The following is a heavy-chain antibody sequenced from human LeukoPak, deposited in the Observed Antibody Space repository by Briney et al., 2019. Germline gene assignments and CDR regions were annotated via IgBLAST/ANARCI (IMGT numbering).Heavy chain of an antibody. CDR3: ARALGVGPLDY. D-gene: IGHD3-16*01. CDR1: GFTFSSYA. CDR2: ISYDGSNK. Sequence: GRSLRLSCAASGFTFSSYAMHWVRQAPGKGLEWVAVISYDGSNKYYADSVKGRFTISRDNSKNTLYLQMNSLRAEDTAVYYCARALGVGPLDYWGRGTLVTVSS. J-gene: IGHJ4*02. V-gene: IGHV3-30*04.